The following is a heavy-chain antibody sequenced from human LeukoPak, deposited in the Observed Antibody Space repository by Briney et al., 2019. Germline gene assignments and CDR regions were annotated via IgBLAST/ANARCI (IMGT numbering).Heavy chain of an antibody. J-gene: IGHJ4*02. V-gene: IGHV3-23*01. Sequence: PGGSLRLSCAASGFTFSSYAMSWVRQAPGKGLEWVSAISGSGGSTYYADSVKGRFTISRDNAKNSLYLQMNSLRAEDTAVYYCARDTPYYFDYWGQGTLVTVSS. CDR1: GFTFSSYA. CDR2: ISGSGGST. CDR3: ARDTPYYFDY.